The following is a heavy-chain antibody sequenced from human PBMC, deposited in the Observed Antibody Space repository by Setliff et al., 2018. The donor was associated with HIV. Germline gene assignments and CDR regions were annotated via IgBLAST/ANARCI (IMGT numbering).Heavy chain of an antibody. V-gene: IGHV1-46*01. J-gene: IGHJ6*03. CDR3: ARSLWREVGCYMDV. D-gene: IGHD3-3*01. CDR2: INPSGGST. CDR1: GYTFTSYY. Sequence: ASVKVSCKASGYTFTSYYMHWVRQAPGQGLEWMGIINPSGGSTSHAQKFQGRVTMTRDTSTRIVYMELSSLRSEDTAVYYCARSLWREVGCYMDVWGKGTTVTVSS.